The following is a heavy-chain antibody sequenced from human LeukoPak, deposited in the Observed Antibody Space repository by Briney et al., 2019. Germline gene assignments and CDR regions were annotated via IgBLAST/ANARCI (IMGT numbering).Heavy chain of an antibody. V-gene: IGHV3-33*07. J-gene: IGHJ6*03. CDR2: IWYDGSDK. CDR1: GFTFTSYG. D-gene: IGHD2-21*01. CDR3: ARAYSYYMDV. Sequence: PGRSLRLSCAASGFTFTSYGMYWVRQAPGKGLEWVAFIWYDGSDKYYADSVKGRFTISRDNSKNTLYPQMNSLRAEDTAVYYCARAYSYYMDVWGKGTTVTVFS.